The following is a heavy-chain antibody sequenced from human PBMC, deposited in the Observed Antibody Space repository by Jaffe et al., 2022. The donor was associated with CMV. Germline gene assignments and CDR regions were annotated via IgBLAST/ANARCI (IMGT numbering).Heavy chain of an antibody. CDR1: GFTFSSYA. V-gene: IGHV3-23*04. D-gene: IGHD3-3*01. CDR3: AKDQISHYDFWSGYYYMDV. CDR2: ISGSGGST. Sequence: EVQLVESGGGLVQPGGSLRLSCAASGFTFSSYAMSWVRQAPGKGLEWVSAISGSGGSTYYADSVKGRFTISRDNSKNTLYLQMNSLRAEDTAVYYCAKDQISHYDFWSGYYYMDVWGKGTTVTVSS. J-gene: IGHJ6*03.